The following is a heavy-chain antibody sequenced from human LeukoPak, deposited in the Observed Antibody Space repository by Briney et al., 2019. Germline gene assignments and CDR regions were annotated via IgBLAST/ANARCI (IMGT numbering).Heavy chain of an antibody. J-gene: IGHJ4*02. D-gene: IGHD3-22*01. CDR1: GFSLSTSGMC. CDR2: IDRDDDK. V-gene: IGHV2-70*11. CDR3: ARIYPSDSSGYYYFDY. Sequence: SGPALVKPTQTLTLTCTFSGFSLSTSGMCVSWIRQPPGKALEWLARIDRDDDKYYSTSLKTRLTISKDTSKNQVVLTMTNMDPVDTATYYCARIYPSDSSGYYYFDYWGQGTLVTVSS.